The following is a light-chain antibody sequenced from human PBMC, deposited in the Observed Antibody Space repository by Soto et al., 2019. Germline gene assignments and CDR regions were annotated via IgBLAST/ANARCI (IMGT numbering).Light chain of an antibody. J-gene: IGLJ1*01. CDR1: SSDIGGYNY. Sequence: QSALTQPASVSGSPGQSTTISCTGTSSDIGGYNYVSWYQQLPGEAPKLIIYDVRDRPSGVSTRFSGSKSGNTASLTISGLQAEDEGYYYCSSFTSRHTYVFGTGTKLTVL. V-gene: IGLV2-14*01. CDR3: SSFTSRHTYV. CDR2: DVR.